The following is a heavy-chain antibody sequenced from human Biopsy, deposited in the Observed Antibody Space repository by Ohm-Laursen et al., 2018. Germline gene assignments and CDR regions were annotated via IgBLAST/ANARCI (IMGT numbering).Heavy chain of an antibody. CDR2: IIPMLDVA. V-gene: IGHV1-69*04. CDR3: AIYGGTEPEGD. J-gene: IGHJ4*02. D-gene: IGHD3-16*01. Sequence: SSVTASCQASGRSFSTYAVSWVRHAPGQGLEWMGKIIPMLDVANYAQKFQGRVTITADKLTSTAYMELASLRSEDTAVYYCAIYGGTEPEGDWGQGTLVTVSS. CDR1: GRSFSTYA.